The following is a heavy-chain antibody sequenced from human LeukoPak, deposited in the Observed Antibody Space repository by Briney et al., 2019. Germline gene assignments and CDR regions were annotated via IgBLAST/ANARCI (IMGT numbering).Heavy chain of an antibody. J-gene: IGHJ4*02. CDR3: AKDFTVSFDY. V-gene: IGHV3-30*02. CDR2: IRYDGSNK. Sequence: GGSLRLSCTVSGFTVSSNSMSWVRQAPGKGLEWVAFIRYDGSNKYYADSVKGRFTISRDNSKNTLYLQMNSLRAEDTAVYYCAKDFTVSFDYWGQGTLVTVSS. D-gene: IGHD3-16*02. CDR1: GFTVSSNS.